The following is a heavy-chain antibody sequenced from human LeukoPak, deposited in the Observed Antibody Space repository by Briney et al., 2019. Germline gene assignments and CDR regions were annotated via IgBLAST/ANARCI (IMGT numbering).Heavy chain of an antibody. D-gene: IGHD3-10*01. CDR2: IYYSGST. Sequence: SETLSLTCTVSGGSISSSSYYWGWIRQPPGKGLEWIGSIYYSGSTYYNPSLKSRVTISVDTSKNQFSLKLSSVTAADTAVYYCARGVWFGPFSRFDPWGQGTLVTVSS. CDR3: ARGVWFGPFSRFDP. CDR1: GGSISSSSYY. V-gene: IGHV4-39*07. J-gene: IGHJ5*02.